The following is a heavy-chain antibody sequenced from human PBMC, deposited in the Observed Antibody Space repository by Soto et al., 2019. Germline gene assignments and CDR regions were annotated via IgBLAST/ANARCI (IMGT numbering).Heavy chain of an antibody. V-gene: IGHV3-23*01. CDR2: ISGSGGST. D-gene: IGHD6-6*01. Sequence: GGSLRLSCAASGFTFSSYAMSWVRQASGKGLEWVSAISGSGGSTYYADSVKGRFTISRDNSKNTLYLQMNSLRAEDTAVYYCAKAGNGIAAREGPYFDYWGQGTLVTVSS. J-gene: IGHJ4*02. CDR1: GFTFSSYA. CDR3: AKAGNGIAAREGPYFDY.